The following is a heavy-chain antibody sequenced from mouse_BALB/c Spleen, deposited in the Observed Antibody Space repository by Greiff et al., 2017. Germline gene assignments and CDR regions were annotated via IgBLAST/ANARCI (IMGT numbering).Heavy chain of an antibody. CDR1: GFSLTSYG. Sequence: QVQLKESGPGLVAPSQSLSITCTVSGFSLTSYGVHWVRQPPGKGLEWLGVIWAGGSTNYNSALMSRLSISKDNSKSQVFLKMNSLQTDDTAMYYCAKGEVRSAMDYWGQGTSVTVSS. V-gene: IGHV2-9*02. J-gene: IGHJ4*01. CDR3: AKGEVRSAMDY. CDR2: IWAGGST. D-gene: IGHD2-14*01.